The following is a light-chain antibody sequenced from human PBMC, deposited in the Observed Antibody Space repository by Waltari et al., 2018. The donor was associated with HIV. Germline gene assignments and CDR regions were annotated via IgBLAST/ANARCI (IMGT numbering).Light chain of an antibody. CDR2: EVS. CDR1: SGAVGGYNY. V-gene: IGLV2-14*01. J-gene: IGLJ3*02. Sequence: QSALTQPASVSGSPGQSITISCTGTSGAVGGYNYVSWYQQHPGKAPKLMIYEVSNRPSGVSNRFSGSKSGNTASLTISGLQAEDEADYYCSSYTSSSTLVFGGGTKLTVL. CDR3: SSYTSSSTLV.